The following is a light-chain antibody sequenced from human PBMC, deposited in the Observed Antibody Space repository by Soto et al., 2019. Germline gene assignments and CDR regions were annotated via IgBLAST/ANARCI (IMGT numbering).Light chain of an antibody. CDR2: GAS. CDR1: QRVSID. CDR3: LLYDKWHPWT. J-gene: IGKJ1*01. V-gene: IGKV3-15*01. Sequence: VLAQSPGPLSLFPGGKTTLSCTASQRVSIDVAWYQQTPGQAARLRLYGASSRATVIPARFSGSGSGTEFTLTFSGLQSEDFAVYYCLLYDKWHPWTFGQGTKVDIK.